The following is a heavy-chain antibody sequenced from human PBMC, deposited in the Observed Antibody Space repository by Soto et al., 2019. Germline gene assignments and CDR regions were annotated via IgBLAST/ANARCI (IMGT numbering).Heavy chain of an antibody. J-gene: IGHJ6*04. CDR3: ARVIIGYGPSWGIEV. CDR2: ISAYNGNT. D-gene: IGHD5-18*01. CDR1: GYTFTSYG. Sequence: ASVKVSCKASGYTFTSYGISWVRQAPGQGLEWMGWISAYNGNTNYAQKLQGRVTMTTDTSTSTAYMELRSLRSDDTAVYYCARVIIGYGPSWGIEVWCKGTTVTVSS. V-gene: IGHV1-18*01.